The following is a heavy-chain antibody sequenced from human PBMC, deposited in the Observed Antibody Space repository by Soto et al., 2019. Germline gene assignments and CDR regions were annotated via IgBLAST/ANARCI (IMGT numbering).Heavy chain of an antibody. D-gene: IGHD2-8*01. Sequence: SQPLSLTYAVYGGSFSGLYWRRIRQPPGKGLEWIGEINHSGSTNYNPSLKSRVTISVDTSKNQFSLKLSSVTAADTAVYYCARDYCTNGVCCFDYWGQGTLVTVSS. CDR3: ARDYCTNGVCCFDY. V-gene: IGHV4-34*01. CDR2: INHSGST. J-gene: IGHJ4*02. CDR1: GGSFSGLY.